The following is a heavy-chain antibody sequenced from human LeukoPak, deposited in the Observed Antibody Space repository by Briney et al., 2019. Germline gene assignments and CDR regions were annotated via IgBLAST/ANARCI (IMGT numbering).Heavy chain of an antibody. V-gene: IGHV1-69*13. CDR3: ARDQVSMNSYSSGWYDFQH. Sequence: ASVKVSCKASGGTFGSYAISWVRRAPGQGLEWMGGIIPIFGTANYAQKFQGRVTITADESTSTAYMELSSLRSEDTAVYYCARDQVSMNSYSSGWYDFQHWGQGTLVTVSS. J-gene: IGHJ1*01. D-gene: IGHD6-19*01. CDR1: GGTFGSYA. CDR2: IIPIFGTA.